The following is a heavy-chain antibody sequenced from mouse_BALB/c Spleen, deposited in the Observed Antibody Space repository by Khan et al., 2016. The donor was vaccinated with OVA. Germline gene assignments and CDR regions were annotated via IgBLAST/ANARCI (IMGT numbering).Heavy chain of an antibody. J-gene: IGHJ2*01. CDR3: ARSVTITTVVATDFDD. V-gene: IGHV3-2*02. CDR1: GYSITSDYA. Sequence: EVQLQEPGPGLVKPSQSLSLTCTVTGYSITSDYAWNWIRQFPGNKLEWMGNISYSGRTSYNPSLKSRISITRDTSKNQFFLQLNSVTTEDTATYYCARSVTITTVVATDFDDWGQGTTLTVSS. D-gene: IGHD1-1*01. CDR2: ISYSGRT.